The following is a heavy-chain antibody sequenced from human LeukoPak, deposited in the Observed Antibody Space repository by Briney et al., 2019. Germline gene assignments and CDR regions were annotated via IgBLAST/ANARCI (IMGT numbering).Heavy chain of an antibody. CDR1: GYTFTGYY. Sequence: ASVKVSCKASGYTFTGYYMHWVRQAPGQGLEGMGWINPNSGGTNYAQKFQGRVTMTRDTSISTAYMELSRLRSDDTAVYYCASPYSSSWYAAFDIWGQGTMVTVSS. V-gene: IGHV1-2*02. J-gene: IGHJ3*02. CDR2: INPNSGGT. CDR3: ASPYSSSWYAAFDI. D-gene: IGHD6-13*01.